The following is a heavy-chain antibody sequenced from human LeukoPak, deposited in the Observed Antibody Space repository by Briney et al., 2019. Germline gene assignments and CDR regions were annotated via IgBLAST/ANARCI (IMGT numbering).Heavy chain of an antibody. CDR1: GFTFSGFW. D-gene: IGHD6-6*01. J-gene: IGHJ3*01. V-gene: IGHV3-7*03. Sequence: GGSLRLSCAASGFTFSGFWMSWSRQAPGKGLEWVASINSDGSEGYYADVVKGRFTISRDNAKNPLYLQINSLRAEDTAVYYCARSSYSSSSSVWGQGTMVTVSS. CDR2: INSDGSEG. CDR3: ARSSYSSSSSV.